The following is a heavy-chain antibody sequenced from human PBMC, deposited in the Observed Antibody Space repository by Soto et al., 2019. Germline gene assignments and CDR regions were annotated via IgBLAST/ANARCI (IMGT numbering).Heavy chain of an antibody. Sequence: PSETLSLTCAVYGGSFSGYYWSWIRQPPGKGLEWIGEINHSGSTNYNPSPKSRVTISVDTSKNQFSLKLSSVTAADTAVYYCARGRTYYDFWSGYYNSNYYYGMDVWGQGTTVTVSS. D-gene: IGHD3-3*01. CDR2: INHSGST. V-gene: IGHV4-34*01. J-gene: IGHJ6*02. CDR3: ARGRTYYDFWSGYYNSNYYYGMDV. CDR1: GGSFSGYY.